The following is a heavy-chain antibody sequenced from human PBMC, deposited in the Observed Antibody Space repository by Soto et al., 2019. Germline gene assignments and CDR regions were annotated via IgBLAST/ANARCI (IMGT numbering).Heavy chain of an antibody. J-gene: IGHJ6*02. CDR1: GGPVSGDDLY. CDR2: VYHTGTT. V-gene: IGHV4-31*02. D-gene: IGHD3-22*01. Sequence: PSETLSVTCVVSGGPVSGDDLYWSWIRHLPGKGLEWIANVYHTGTTYYNPSLKSRVSMSVDTSQNQFSLILASVTAADTAVYYCARALVTDYNSRDYHYYFAMDVWGQGTSVTVSS. CDR3: ARALVTDYNSRDYHYYFAMDV.